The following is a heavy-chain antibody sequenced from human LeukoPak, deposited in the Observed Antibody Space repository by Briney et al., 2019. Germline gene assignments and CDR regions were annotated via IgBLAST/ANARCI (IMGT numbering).Heavy chain of an antibody. D-gene: IGHD3-3*01. CDR1: GFTFSSYS. Sequence: GGSLRLSCAASGFTFSSYSMNWVRQAPGKGLEWVSGITGSGANTYYAESVKGRFTISRDNAKNSLYLQMNSLRAEDTAVYYCARGETITIFGVVWPGAFDIWGQGTMVTVSS. V-gene: IGHV3-21*01. CDR2: ITGSGANT. J-gene: IGHJ3*02. CDR3: ARGETITIFGVVWPGAFDI.